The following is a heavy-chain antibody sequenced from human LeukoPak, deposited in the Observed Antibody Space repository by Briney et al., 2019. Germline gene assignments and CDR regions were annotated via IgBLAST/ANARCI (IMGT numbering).Heavy chain of an antibody. J-gene: IGHJ4*02. D-gene: IGHD6-19*01. CDR3: AKDRGGSGWYKGGFDY. V-gene: IGHV3-30*02. CDR1: GFTFSSYG. CDR2: IRYDGSNR. Sequence: PGGSLRLSCAASGFTFSSYGMHWVRQAPGKGLEWVAFIRYDGSNRYYADSVKGRFTISRDNSKSTLYLQMNSLRAEDTAVYYCAKDRGGSGWYKGGFDYWGQGTLVTVSS.